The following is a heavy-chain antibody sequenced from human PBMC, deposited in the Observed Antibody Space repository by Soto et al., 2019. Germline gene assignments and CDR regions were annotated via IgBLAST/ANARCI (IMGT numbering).Heavy chain of an antibody. V-gene: IGHV3-9*01. CDR2: ISWNSGSI. CDR1: GFTFDDYA. CDR3: AKGFNYDSSGYYYDY. J-gene: IGHJ4*02. Sequence: VQLVESGGGLVQPGRSLRLSCAASGFTFDDYAMHWVRQAPGKGLEWVSGISWNSGSIGYADSVKGRFTISRDNAKNSLYLQMNSLRAEDTALYYCAKGFNYDSSGYYYDYWGQGTLVTVSS. D-gene: IGHD3-22*01.